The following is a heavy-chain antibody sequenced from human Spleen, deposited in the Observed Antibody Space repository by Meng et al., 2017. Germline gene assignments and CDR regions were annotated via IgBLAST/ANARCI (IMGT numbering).Heavy chain of an antibody. CDR1: GFTFSSYG. V-gene: IGHV3-33*01. Sequence: GESLKISCAASGFTFSSYGMHWVRQAPGKGLEWVSVIWYDGSNKYYADSVKGRFTISRDNSKNTLYLQMNSLRDEDTATYYCARAGAGYNSGWFDYWGQGTLVTVSS. D-gene: IGHD6-19*01. CDR3: ARAGAGYNSGWFDY. J-gene: IGHJ4*02. CDR2: IWYDGSNK.